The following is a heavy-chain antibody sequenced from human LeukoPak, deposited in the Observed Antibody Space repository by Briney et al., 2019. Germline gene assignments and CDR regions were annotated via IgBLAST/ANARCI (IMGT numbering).Heavy chain of an antibody. D-gene: IGHD3-22*01. CDR2: IYPGDSDS. V-gene: IGHV5-51*01. Sequence: GESLKISCKGSGYRFTDYWIGWVRQMPGKGLEWMGSIYPGDSDSTYSPSFQGQVTISVDKSTTTAYLQWSTLKASDIAMYYCARLHSSDWYFDLWGRGTLVTVSS. J-gene: IGHJ2*01. CDR1: GYRFTDYW. CDR3: ARLHSSDWYFDL.